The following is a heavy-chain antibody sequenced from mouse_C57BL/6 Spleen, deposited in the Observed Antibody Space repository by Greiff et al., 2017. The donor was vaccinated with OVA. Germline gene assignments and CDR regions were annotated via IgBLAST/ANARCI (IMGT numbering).Heavy chain of an antibody. V-gene: IGHV1-66*01. CDR3: ARDYYGSSSPYFDV. CDR2: IYPGSGNT. Sequence: QVQLKQSGPELVKPGASVKISCKASGYSFTSYYIHWVKQRPGQGLEWIGWIYPGSGNTKYNEKFKGRATLTADTSSSTASMQLSSLTSEDSAVYYCARDYYGSSSPYFDVWGTGTTVTVSS. J-gene: IGHJ1*03. CDR1: GYSFTSYY. D-gene: IGHD1-1*01.